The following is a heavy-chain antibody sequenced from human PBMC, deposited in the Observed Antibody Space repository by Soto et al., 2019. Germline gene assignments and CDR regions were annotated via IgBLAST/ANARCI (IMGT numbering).Heavy chain of an antibody. CDR3: ARRSIAGLDS. CDR2: ISSNGAGT. CDR1: GFTFSNYA. D-gene: IGHD6-13*01. V-gene: IGHV3-64*02. J-gene: IGHJ4*02. Sequence: GGSLRLSCAASGFTFSNYAMHWVRQAPGKGLEYVSGISSNGAGTYYADSVKGRFTISRDNSKNTLYLQMGSLRPEDMALYYCARRSIAGLDSWGQGTLVTVSS.